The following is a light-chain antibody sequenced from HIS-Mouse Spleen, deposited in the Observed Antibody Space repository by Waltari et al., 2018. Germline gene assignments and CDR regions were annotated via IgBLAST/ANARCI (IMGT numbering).Light chain of an antibody. CDR2: EDS. Sequence: SYELTQPPSVSVSPGQTARITCSGDALPKKYAYWYQQKSGQAPVLVMYEDSKRPSGIPERFSGSSSGTIATLTISGAQVEDEADYYCYSTDSSGNHRVFGGGTKLTVL. J-gene: IGLJ2*01. CDR1: ALPKKY. V-gene: IGLV3-10*01. CDR3: YSTDSSGNHRV.